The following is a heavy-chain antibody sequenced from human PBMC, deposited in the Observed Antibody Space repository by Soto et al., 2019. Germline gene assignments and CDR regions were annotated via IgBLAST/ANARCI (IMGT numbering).Heavy chain of an antibody. V-gene: IGHV1-18*04. CDR1: GYTFTSYG. CDR2: ISAYNGNT. Sequence: QVQLVQSGAEVKKPGASVKVSCKASGYTFTSYGISWVRQAPGQGLEWMGWISAYNGNTNYAQKLQGRVTMTTDTSTSTAYMELRSLRSDHTAVYYCARRNCSSTSCPYNWFDPWGQGTLFTVSS. D-gene: IGHD2-2*01. CDR3: ARRNCSSTSCPYNWFDP. J-gene: IGHJ5*02.